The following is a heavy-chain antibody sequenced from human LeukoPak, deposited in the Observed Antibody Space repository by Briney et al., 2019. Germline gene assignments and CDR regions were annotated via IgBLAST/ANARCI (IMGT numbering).Heavy chain of an antibody. CDR2: INPNSGGT. D-gene: IGHD2-15*01. CDR1: GYTFTGYY. J-gene: IGHJ4*02. Sequence: GASVKASSKASGYTFTGYYMHWVRQAPGQGLEWMGWINPNSGGTNYAQKFQGRVTMTRDTSISTAYMELSRLRSDDTAVYYCARAPDIAWGDFDYWGQGTLVTVSS. CDR3: ARAPDIAWGDFDY. V-gene: IGHV1-2*02.